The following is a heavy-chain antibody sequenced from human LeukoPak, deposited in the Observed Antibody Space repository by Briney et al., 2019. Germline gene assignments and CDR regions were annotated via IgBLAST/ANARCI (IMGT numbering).Heavy chain of an antibody. CDR1: GFTFDEYT. CDR3: TKDRSRSYSSFDA. Sequence: GGSLRLSCAASGFTFDEYTMHWVRQVPGKGLEWVSVIGWNSESKYYLESVKGRFTISRDNSKNSLYLQMNSLRVEDTGFYYCTKDRSRSYSSFDAWGQGTLVAVSS. V-gene: IGHV3-43*01. D-gene: IGHD6-19*01. J-gene: IGHJ4*02. CDR2: IGWNSESK.